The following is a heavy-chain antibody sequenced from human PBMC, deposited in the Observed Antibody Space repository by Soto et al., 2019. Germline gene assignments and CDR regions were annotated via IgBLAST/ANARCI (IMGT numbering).Heavy chain of an antibody. CDR1: GYSFTSYW. Sequence: PGESLKISCKGSGYSFTSYWIGWVRQMPGKGLEWMGIIYPGDSDTRYSPSFQGQVTISADKSISTAYLQWSSLKASDTAMYYCARREVTTDYYYGMDVWGQGTTVTVSS. J-gene: IGHJ6*02. V-gene: IGHV5-51*01. D-gene: IGHD4-4*01. CDR3: ARREVTTDYYYGMDV. CDR2: IYPGDSDT.